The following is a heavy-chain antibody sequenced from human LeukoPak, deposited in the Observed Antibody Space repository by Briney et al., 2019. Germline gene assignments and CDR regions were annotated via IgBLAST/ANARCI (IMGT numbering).Heavy chain of an antibody. V-gene: IGHV1-18*01. Sequence: ASVKVSCQASGYTFINYPLSWVRPAPGQGLEWMGWITTYNGNTHYAQKLQGRVTMTTETTTSTAYMDLRRLRSDDTAVYYCARGYDYGDYVGDFDYWGQGTLVTVSS. D-gene: IGHD4-17*01. CDR1: GYTFINYP. CDR3: ARGYDYGDYVGDFDY. CDR2: ITTYNGNT. J-gene: IGHJ4*02.